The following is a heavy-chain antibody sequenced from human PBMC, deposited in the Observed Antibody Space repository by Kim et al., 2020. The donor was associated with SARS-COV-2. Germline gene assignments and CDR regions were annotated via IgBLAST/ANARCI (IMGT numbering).Heavy chain of an antibody. J-gene: IGHJ6*02. CDR1: GYTFTSYY. V-gene: IGHV1-46*01. D-gene: IGHD2-2*01. Sequence: ASVKVSCKASGYTFTSYYMHWVRQAPGQGLEWMGIINPSGGSTSYAQKFQGRVTMTRDTSTSTVYMELSSLRSEDTAVYYCASSDCSSTSCSYYYYGMDVWGQGTTVTVSS. CDR3: ASSDCSSTSCSYYYYGMDV. CDR2: INPSGGST.